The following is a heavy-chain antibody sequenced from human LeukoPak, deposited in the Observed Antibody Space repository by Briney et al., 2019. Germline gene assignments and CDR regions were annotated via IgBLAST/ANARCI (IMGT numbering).Heavy chain of an antibody. J-gene: IGHJ4*02. CDR2: IYPGDSDT. CDR1: GSRFTSYW. CDR3: ARHDCSSTSCYYFDY. V-gene: IGHV5-51*01. D-gene: IGHD2-2*01. Sequence: GGTLQITCQGTGSRFTSYWIGGGRQEHGKGVEWMGIIYPGDSDTRYSPSFQGQVTISADKSISTAYLQWSSLKASDTAMYYCARHDCSSTSCYYFDYWGQGTLVTVSS.